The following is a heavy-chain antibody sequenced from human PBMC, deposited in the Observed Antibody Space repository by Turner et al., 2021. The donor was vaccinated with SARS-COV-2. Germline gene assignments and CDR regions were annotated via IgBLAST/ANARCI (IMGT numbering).Heavy chain of an antibody. CDR1: GGSISSSSYY. CDR2: IYYSGST. D-gene: IGHD3-22*01. Sequence: QLQLQESGPGLVKPSEILSLTCTVSGGSISSSSYYWGWIRQPPGKGLEWIGSIYYSGSTYYNPSLKSRVTISVDTSKNQFSLKLSSVTAADTAVYYCATPSVSYDSSGYFHFDLWGRGTLVTVSS. J-gene: IGHJ2*01. CDR3: ATPSVSYDSSGYFHFDL. V-gene: IGHV4-39*01.